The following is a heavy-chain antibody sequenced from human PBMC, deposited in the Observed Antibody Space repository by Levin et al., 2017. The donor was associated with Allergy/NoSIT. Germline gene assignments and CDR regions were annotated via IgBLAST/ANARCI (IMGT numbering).Heavy chain of an antibody. J-gene: IGHJ2*01. V-gene: IGHV3-23*01. D-gene: IGHD3-10*01. CDR2: ISGSGGST. Sequence: LSLTCAASGFTFSSYAMSWVRQAPGKGLEWVSAISGSGGSTYYADSVKGRFTISRDNSKNTLYLQMNSLRAEDTAVYYCAKSGSHWYFDLWGRGTLVTVSS. CDR3: AKSGSHWYFDL. CDR1: GFTFSSYA.